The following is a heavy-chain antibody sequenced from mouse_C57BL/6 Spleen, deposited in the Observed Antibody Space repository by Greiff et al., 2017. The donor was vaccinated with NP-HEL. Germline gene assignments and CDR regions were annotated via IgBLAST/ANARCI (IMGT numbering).Heavy chain of an antibody. CDR2: IDPSDSYT. D-gene: IGHD2-4*01. CDR3: ERDYDYDSYYAIDC. V-gene: IGHV1-59*01. CDR1: GYTFTSYW. Sequence: QVQLQQPGAELVRPGTSVKLSCKASGYTFTSYWMHWVKQRPGQGLEWIGVIDPSDSYTNYNQKLKGKATLTVDTSSSTAYMQLSSLTSEDSAVYYCERDYDYDSYYAIDCWGQGASVTVSS. J-gene: IGHJ4*01.